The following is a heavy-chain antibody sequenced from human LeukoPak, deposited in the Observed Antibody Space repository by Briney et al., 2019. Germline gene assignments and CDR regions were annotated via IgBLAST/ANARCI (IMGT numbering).Heavy chain of an antibody. Sequence: WVRQSPGKGLEWIGSIYYSGSTYYNPSLKSRVTISVDTSKNQFSLKLSSVTAADTAVYYCARHDGSSAWYGDALDIWGQGTMVTVSS. V-gene: IGHV4-39*01. CDR2: IYYSGST. D-gene: IGHD6-19*01. J-gene: IGHJ3*02. CDR3: ARHDGSSAWYGDALDI.